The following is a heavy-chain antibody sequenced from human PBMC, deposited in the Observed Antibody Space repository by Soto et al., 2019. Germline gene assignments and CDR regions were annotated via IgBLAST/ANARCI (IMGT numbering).Heavy chain of an antibody. CDR1: GFSLSTSGVG. Sequence: QITLKESGPTLVKPTQTLTLTCTFSGFSLSTSGVGVGWIRQPPGKALEWLALIYWDDDKRYNPSLKSRLTITKDTSKNQVVLTMTNMDPVDTATYYCAHRPVSAAGAFGWFDPWGQGTLVTVSS. V-gene: IGHV2-5*02. CDR2: IYWDDDK. CDR3: AHRPVSAAGAFGWFDP. D-gene: IGHD6-13*01. J-gene: IGHJ5*02.